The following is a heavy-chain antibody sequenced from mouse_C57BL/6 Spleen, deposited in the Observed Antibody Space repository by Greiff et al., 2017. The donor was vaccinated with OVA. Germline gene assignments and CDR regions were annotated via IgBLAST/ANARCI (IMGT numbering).Heavy chain of an antibody. Sequence: EVQLQESGAELVRPGASVKLSCTASGFNIKDDYMHWVKQRPEQGLEWIGWIDPENGDTEYASKFQGKATITADTSSNTAYLQLSSLTSEDTAVYYCTLSGELGREDAMDYWGQGTSVTVSS. CDR2: IDPENGDT. CDR3: TLSGELGREDAMDY. D-gene: IGHD4-1*01. V-gene: IGHV14-4*01. CDR1: GFNIKDDY. J-gene: IGHJ4*01.